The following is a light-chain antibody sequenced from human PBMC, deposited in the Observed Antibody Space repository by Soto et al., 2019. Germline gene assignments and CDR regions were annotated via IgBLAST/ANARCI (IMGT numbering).Light chain of an antibody. J-gene: IGLJ1*01. CDR1: SSDAGGYNY. CDR2: EVS. Sequence: QAAVTQPATATGSLGQSITISCTGTSSDAGGYNYVSWYQQHPGKAPKLMIYEVSNRPSGVSNRFSGSKSGNTASLTISGLQAEDEADYYCSSYTSSSTRFYVFGTGTKVTVL. CDR3: SSYTSSSTRFYV. V-gene: IGLV2-14*01.